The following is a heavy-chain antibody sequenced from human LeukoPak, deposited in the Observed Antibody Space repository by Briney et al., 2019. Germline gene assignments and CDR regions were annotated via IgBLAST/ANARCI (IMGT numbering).Heavy chain of an antibody. CDR1: GGSFSGYY. J-gene: IGHJ5*02. CDR2: INHSGST. V-gene: IGHV4-34*01. D-gene: IGHD3-3*01. CDR3: ARAKRFWSGYYRGWFDP. Sequence: SETLSLTCAVYGGSFSGYYWSWIRQPPGKGLEWIGEINHSGSTNYNPSLKSRVTISVDTSKNQFSLKLSSVTAADTAVYYCARAKRFWSGYYRGWFDPWGQGTLVTASS.